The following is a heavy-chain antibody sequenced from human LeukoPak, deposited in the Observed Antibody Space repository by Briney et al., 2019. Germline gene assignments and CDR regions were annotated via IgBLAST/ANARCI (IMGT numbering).Heavy chain of an antibody. J-gene: IGHJ6*02. CDR3: ARDHSSGYYYSYYYGMDV. CDR1: GGTFSSYA. CDR2: IIPILGIA. Sequence: ASVKVSCKASGGTFSSYAISWVRQAPRQGLEWMGRIIPILGIANYAQKFQGRVTITADKSTSTAYMELSSLGSEDTAVYYCARDHSSGYYYSYYYGMDVWGQGTTVTVSS. D-gene: IGHD3-22*01. V-gene: IGHV1-69*04.